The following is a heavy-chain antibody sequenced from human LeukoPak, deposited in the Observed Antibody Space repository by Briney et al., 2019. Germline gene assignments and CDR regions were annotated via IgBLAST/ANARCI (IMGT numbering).Heavy chain of an antibody. V-gene: IGHV3-48*01. CDR2: ISSSSNTI. D-gene: IGHD3-22*01. J-gene: IGHJ3*02. Sequence: GESLRLSCAASGFTFSSYSMNWVRQAPGKGLEWVSSISSSSNTIYYADSVKGRFTISRDNAKNSLYLQMNSLRAEDTAVYYCASPTPKYNYDSSGYYPRTGGYDTFDIWGQGTMVTVSS. CDR1: GFTFSSYS. CDR3: ASPTPKYNYDSSGYYPRTGGYDTFDI.